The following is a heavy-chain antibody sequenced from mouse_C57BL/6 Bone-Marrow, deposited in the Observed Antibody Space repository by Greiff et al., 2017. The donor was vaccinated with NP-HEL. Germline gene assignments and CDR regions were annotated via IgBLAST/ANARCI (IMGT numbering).Heavy chain of an antibody. V-gene: IGHV5-16*01. J-gene: IGHJ4*01. Sequence: EVKLMESEGGLVQPGSSMKLSCTASGFTFSDYYMAWVRQVPEKGLEWVANINYDGSSTYYLDSLKSRFIISRDNAKNIQYLQMSSLKSEDTATYDCAREGGLRRRTYAMDYWGQGNSVTVSS. CDR1: GFTFSDYY. D-gene: IGHD2-4*01. CDR3: AREGGLRRRTYAMDY. CDR2: INYDGSST.